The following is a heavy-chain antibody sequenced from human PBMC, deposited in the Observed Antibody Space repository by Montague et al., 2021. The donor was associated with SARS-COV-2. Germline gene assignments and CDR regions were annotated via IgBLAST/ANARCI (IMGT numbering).Heavy chain of an antibody. Sequence: SETLSLTCAVYGGSFSGYYWSWIRQPPGKGLEWIGYIDYSGSTNYNPSXXSRVTISVDTSKNQFSLKLSSVTAADTAVYYCARVSRITIFGVVGWFDPWCQGTRVTVSS. V-gene: IGHV4-59*01. J-gene: IGHJ5*02. D-gene: IGHD3-3*01. CDR2: IDYSGST. CDR3: ARVSRITIFGVVGWFDP. CDR1: GGSFSGYY.